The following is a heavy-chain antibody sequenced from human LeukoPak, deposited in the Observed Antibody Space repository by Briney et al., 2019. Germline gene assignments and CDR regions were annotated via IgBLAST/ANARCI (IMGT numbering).Heavy chain of an antibody. CDR3: AKDDLITGGKNWFDL. CDR1: GVSIRSYY. CDR2: IQDSGST. D-gene: IGHD2-15*01. V-gene: IGHV4-4*07. Sequence: SETLSLTCTVSGVSIRSYYWNWIRQPVGKGPERIGRIQDSGSTNDDPSLKSRIIMSIDTSKNQFSLKLTSVTAADTAVYYCAKDDLITGGKNWFDLWGQGTLVTVSS. J-gene: IGHJ5*02.